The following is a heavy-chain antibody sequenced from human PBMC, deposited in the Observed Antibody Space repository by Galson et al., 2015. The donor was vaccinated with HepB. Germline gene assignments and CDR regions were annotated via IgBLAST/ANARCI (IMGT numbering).Heavy chain of an antibody. J-gene: IGHJ3*02. CDR2: IYPGDSDT. D-gene: IGHD3-10*01. CDR1: GYSFTSYW. V-gene: IGHV5-51*01. Sequence: SGAEVNKPGESLKISCKGSGYSFTSYWIGWVRQMPGKGLEWMGIIYPGDSDTRYSPSFQGQVTISADKSISTAYLQWSSLKASDTAMYYCARAVRGVIITFGAFDIWGQGTMVTVSS. CDR3: ARAVRGVIITFGAFDI.